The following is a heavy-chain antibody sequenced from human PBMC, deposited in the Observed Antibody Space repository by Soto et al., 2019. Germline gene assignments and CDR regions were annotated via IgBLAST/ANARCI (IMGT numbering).Heavy chain of an antibody. J-gene: IGHJ4*02. CDR1: GGSITTYQ. CDR2: YSGFT. V-gene: IGHV4-59*13. CDR3: ARDFGEYSFFFDY. Sequence: PETLSLTCSVSGGSITTYQWSWIRQPPGKGLEWIGGYSGFTNYNPSLESRASISVDRSKNQFSLNIRSVTTADTAIYYCARDFGEYSFFFDYWGQGQLVT. D-gene: IGHD2-21*01.